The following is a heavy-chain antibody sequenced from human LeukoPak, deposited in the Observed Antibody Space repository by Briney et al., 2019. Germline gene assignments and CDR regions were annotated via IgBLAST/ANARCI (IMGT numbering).Heavy chain of an antibody. D-gene: IGHD6-13*01. V-gene: IGHV3-20*01. CDR1: GFTFDDYG. CDR2: INWNGGSS. Sequence: GGSLRLSCAASGFTFDDYGMSWVRQAPGKGLEWVSGINWNGGSSGYADSVRGRITIYRDNAKNSLYLQMNSLRAEDTALYHCARVAAAAGLYYFDYWGQGTLVTVSS. J-gene: IGHJ4*02. CDR3: ARVAAAAGLYYFDY.